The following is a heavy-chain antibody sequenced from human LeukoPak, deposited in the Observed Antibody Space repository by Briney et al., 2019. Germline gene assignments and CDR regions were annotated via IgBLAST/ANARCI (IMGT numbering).Heavy chain of an antibody. CDR1: GGSISSNY. CDR2: IYYSGST. D-gene: IGHD3-10*01. V-gene: IGHV4-59*01. Sequence: SETLSLTCTVSGGSISSNYWSWIRQPPGKGLEWIGYIYYSGSTNYNPSLKSRVTISVDTSKNQFSLKLSSVTAADTAVYYCARDGVFGTFDPWGQGTLVTVSS. J-gene: IGHJ5*02. CDR3: ARDGVFGTFDP.